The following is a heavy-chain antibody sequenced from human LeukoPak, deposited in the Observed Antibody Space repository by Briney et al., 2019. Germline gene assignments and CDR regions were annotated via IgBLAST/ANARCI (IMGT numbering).Heavy chain of an antibody. CDR3: ARGSSWGVDY. Sequence: GGSLRLSCAASGFTFSSYSMNWVRQAPGKGLEWVSYISSSSSTIYYADSVKGRFTISRDNAKNSLYLQMNSLRAEDTAVYYRARGSSWGVDYWGQGTLVIVSS. D-gene: IGHD6-13*01. V-gene: IGHV3-48*01. J-gene: IGHJ4*02. CDR1: GFTFSSYS. CDR2: ISSSSSTI.